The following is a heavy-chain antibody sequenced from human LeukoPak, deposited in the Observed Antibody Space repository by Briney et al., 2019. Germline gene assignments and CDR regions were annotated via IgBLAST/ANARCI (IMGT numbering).Heavy chain of an antibody. J-gene: IGHJ6*03. CDR1: GYSFTSYW. V-gene: IGHV5-51*01. CDR3: ASSTTVVGNYYYYYMDV. Sequence: GESLKISFKGSGYSFTSYWIGWVRQMPGKGLEWMGIIYPGDSDTRYSPSFQGQVTISADKSISTAYLQWSSLKASDTAMYYCASSTTVVGNYYYYYMDVWGKGTTVTVSS. D-gene: IGHD4-23*01. CDR2: IYPGDSDT.